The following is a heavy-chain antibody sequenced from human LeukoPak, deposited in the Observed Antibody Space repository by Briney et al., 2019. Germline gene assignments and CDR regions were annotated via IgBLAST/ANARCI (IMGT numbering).Heavy chain of an antibody. CDR2: INPSDGTT. J-gene: IGHJ4*02. CDR1: GYTFTTYY. D-gene: IGHD2-21*01. CDR3: ARAPKGGLPGAY. V-gene: IGHV1-46*01. Sequence: ASVKVSCKASGYTFTTYYIHWLQQAPGQGLEWMGMINPSDGTTSYAQKFQGRLTVTRDTSTSTVSMELSSLRSEDTAVYYCARAPKGGLPGAYWGQGTLVTVSS.